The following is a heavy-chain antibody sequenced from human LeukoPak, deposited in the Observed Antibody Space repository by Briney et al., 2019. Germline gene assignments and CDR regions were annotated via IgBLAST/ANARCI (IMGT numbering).Heavy chain of an antibody. CDR1: GGSVSSGGYY. CDR3: ARDGAYSASNF. CDR2: VSNSGSSI. V-gene: IGHV3-11*01. D-gene: IGHD6-13*01. J-gene: IGHJ3*01. Sequence: PSQTLSLTCTVSGGSVSSGGYYWSWIRQAPGKGLEWISCVSNSGSSIYYADSVKGRFSISRDNVKNSLYLQMNSLRVEDTAVYYCARDGAYSASNFWGQGTMVAVSS.